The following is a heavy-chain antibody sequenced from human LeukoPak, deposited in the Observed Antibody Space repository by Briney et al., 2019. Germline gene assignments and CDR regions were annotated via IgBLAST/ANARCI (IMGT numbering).Heavy chain of an antibody. V-gene: IGHV4-38-2*02. D-gene: IGHD3-10*01. Sequence: SETLSLTCTVSGYSISSGNYWDWIRQPPGKGLEWIGSIYHSGSTNYNPSLKRRVTISLDTSKNQFSLKLSSVTAADTAVYYCAKSLYGSGSYYNWFDPWGQGTLVTVSS. CDR1: GYSISSGNY. CDR2: IYHSGST. CDR3: AKSLYGSGSYYNWFDP. J-gene: IGHJ5*02.